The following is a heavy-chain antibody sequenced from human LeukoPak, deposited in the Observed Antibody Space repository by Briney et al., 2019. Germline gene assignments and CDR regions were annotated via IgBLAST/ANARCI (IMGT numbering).Heavy chain of an antibody. J-gene: IGHJ5*02. CDR1: GGTFSSYA. V-gene: IGHV1-69*01. Sequence: SVKVSCKASGGTFSSYAISWVRQAPGQGLEWMGGIIPIFGTANYAQKFQGRVTITADESTSTAYMELSSLRSEDTAVYYCAKDRNDDILTGYNWLDPWGRGTLVTVSS. CDR2: IIPIFGTA. D-gene: IGHD3-9*01. CDR3: AKDRNDDILTGYNWLDP.